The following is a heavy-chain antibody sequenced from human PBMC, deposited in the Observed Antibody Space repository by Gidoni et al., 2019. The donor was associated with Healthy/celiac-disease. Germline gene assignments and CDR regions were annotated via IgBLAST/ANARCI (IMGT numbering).Heavy chain of an antibody. CDR2: IIPIFGTA. CDR3: ARGYGGNGVAGYGMDV. V-gene: IGHV1-69*01. D-gene: IGHD2-15*01. Sequence: GQGLEWMGGIIPIFGTANYAQKFQGRVTITADESTSTAYMELSSLRSEDTAVDYCARGYGGNGVAGYGMDVWGQGTTVTVSS. J-gene: IGHJ6*02.